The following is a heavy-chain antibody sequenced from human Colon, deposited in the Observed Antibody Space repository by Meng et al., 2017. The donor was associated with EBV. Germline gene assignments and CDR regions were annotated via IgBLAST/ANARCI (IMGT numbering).Heavy chain of an antibody. CDR3: ARASYGSGSPLGESWFDP. CDR2: IHSSGST. CDR1: GCSICSGGCC. J-gene: IGHJ5*02. Sequence: VQLQVTGPRLVQPFRPLSLTCSVYGCSICSGGCCWSWSRQHPGKCLEWIGSIHSSGSTYSNPSLRSRLTISVDTSKNQFSLKLSSVTAADTAVYYCARASYGSGSPLGESWFDPWGQGTLVTVSS. V-gene: IGHV4-31*03. D-gene: IGHD3-10*01.